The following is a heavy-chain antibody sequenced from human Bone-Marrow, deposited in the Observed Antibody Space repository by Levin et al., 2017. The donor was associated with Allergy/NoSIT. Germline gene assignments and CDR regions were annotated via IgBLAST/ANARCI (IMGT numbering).Heavy chain of an antibody. CDR2: IQPKSDGGTT. D-gene: IGHD3-3*01. CDR1: GLTFTDSW. V-gene: IGHV3-15*01. CDR3: SADEWI. Sequence: GGSLRLSCAASGLTFTDSWMSWVRQAPGQGLEKVARIQPKSDGGTTDYPASVRGRFIISRDESTNTLFLQMNSLKTEDTAVYYCSADEWIWGQGTLVTVSS. J-gene: IGHJ4*02.